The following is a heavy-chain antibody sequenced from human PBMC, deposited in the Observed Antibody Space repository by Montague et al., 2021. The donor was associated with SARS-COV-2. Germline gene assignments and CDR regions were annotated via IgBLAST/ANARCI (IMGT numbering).Heavy chain of an antibody. CDR3: AHRPGDWNLYYFDY. CDR1: GFSLSTSGVG. D-gene: IGHD1-1*01. Sequence: PALVKPTQTLTLTCTFSGFSLSTSGVGVGWIRQPPGKALEWLALIYWDXYKRYSPSLKSRLTITKDTSKNQVVLTMTNMDPVDTATYYCAHRPGDWNLYYFDYWGQGTLVTVSS. CDR2: IYWDXYK. J-gene: IGHJ4*02. V-gene: IGHV2-5*02.